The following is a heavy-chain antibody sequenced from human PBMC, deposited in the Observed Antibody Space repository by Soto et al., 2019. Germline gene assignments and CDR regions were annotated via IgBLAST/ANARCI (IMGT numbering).Heavy chain of an antibody. CDR2: IKQDGSEK. V-gene: IGHV3-7*04. J-gene: IGHJ6*02. Sequence: QPGGSLRLSCAASGFTFSSYWMSWVRQAPGKGLEWVANIKQDGSEKYYVDSVKGRFTISRDNAKNSLYLQMNSLRAEDTAVYYCAREGCSSTRVRCYYGMNVWGQGTTVTVSS. CDR1: GFTFSSYW. D-gene: IGHD2-2*01. CDR3: AREGCSSTRVRCYYGMNV.